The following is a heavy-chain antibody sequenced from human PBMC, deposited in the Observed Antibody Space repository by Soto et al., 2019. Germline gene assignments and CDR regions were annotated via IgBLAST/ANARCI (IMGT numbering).Heavy chain of an antibody. D-gene: IGHD6-19*01. CDR3: AKGIRIAVAANYFDY. CDR1: GFTFSSYA. V-gene: IGHV3-23*01. J-gene: IGHJ4*02. Sequence: GGSLRLSCAASGFTFSSYAMSWVRQAPGKGLEWVSAISGSGGSTYYADSVKGRFTISRDNSKNTLYLQMNSLRAEDTAVYYCAKGIRIAVAANYFDYWGQGTLVTVSS. CDR2: ISGSGGST.